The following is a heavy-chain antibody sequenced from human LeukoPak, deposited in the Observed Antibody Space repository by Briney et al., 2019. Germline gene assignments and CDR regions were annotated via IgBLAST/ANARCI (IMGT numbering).Heavy chain of an antibody. CDR2: IYTSGST. Sequence: SETLSLTCAVSGGSISSYYWSWIRQPAGKGLEWIGRIYTSGSTNYNPSLKSRVTMSVDTSKNQFSLKLSSVTAADTAVYYCARVRVSGYCSSTSCYVNYYYGMDVWGKGTTVTVSS. CDR1: GGSISSYY. J-gene: IGHJ6*04. CDR3: ARVRVSGYCSSTSCYVNYYYGMDV. D-gene: IGHD2-2*01. V-gene: IGHV4-4*07.